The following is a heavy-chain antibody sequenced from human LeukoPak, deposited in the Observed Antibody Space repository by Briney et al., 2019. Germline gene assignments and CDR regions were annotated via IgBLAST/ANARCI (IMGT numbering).Heavy chain of an antibody. D-gene: IGHD3-3*01. J-gene: IGHJ4*02. CDR2: ISGSGGST. V-gene: IGHV3-23*01. CDR3: AKVKYDFWSGYYTGPIYFDY. Sequence: GGSLRLSCAASGFIFSSYAMSWVRQAPGKGLEWVSAISGSGGSTYYADSVKGRFTISRDNSKNTLYLQMNSLRAEDTAVYYCAKVKYDFWSGYYTGPIYFDYWGQGTLVTVSS. CDR1: GFIFSSYA.